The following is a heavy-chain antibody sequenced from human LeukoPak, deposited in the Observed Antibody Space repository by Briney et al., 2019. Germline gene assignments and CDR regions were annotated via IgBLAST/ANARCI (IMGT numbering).Heavy chain of an antibody. D-gene: IGHD3-22*01. CDR1: GGTFSSCA. CDR3: ARRSVYYYDSSGYYS. J-gene: IGHJ4*02. Sequence: ASVKVSCKASGGTFSSCAISRVRQAPGQGLEWMGGIIPIFGTANYAQKFQGRVTITTDESTSTAYMELSNLRSEDTAVYYCARRSVYYYDSSGYYSWGQGTLVTVSS. CDR2: IIPIFGTA. V-gene: IGHV1-69*05.